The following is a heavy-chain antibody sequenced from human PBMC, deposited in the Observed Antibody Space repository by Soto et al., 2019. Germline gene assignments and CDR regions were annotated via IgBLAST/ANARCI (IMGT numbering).Heavy chain of an antibody. V-gene: IGHV4-34*01. CDR1: GGSFTDYK. CDR2: IRHNGDT. D-gene: IGHD4-17*01. Sequence: QVQLRQWGAGLLKPSETLSLTCVVAGGSFTDYKWTWIRQCPEKGLEWIGEIRHNGDTDSKPSLRSRLTMSLDTSKNQFSLHLSSVTSADTAVYFCAGGPDYGDYDAWGQGTLVTVSS. J-gene: IGHJ5*02. CDR3: AGGPDYGDYDA.